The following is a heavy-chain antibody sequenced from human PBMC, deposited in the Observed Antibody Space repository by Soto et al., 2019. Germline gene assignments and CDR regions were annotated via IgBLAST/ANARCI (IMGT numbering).Heavy chain of an antibody. J-gene: IGHJ4*02. V-gene: IGHV3-33*01. CDR3: ATQGGYGDYFDY. CDR1: GFTFSTYV. CDR2: IWYDGTNR. D-gene: IGHD5-12*01. Sequence: PGGSLRLSCAASGFTFSTYVMHWVRQAPGKGLEWVAVIWYDGTNRYYADSVKGRFTISRDNSKKTLYLQMNSLRAEDTAVYYCATQGGYGDYFDYWGQGSLVTVSS.